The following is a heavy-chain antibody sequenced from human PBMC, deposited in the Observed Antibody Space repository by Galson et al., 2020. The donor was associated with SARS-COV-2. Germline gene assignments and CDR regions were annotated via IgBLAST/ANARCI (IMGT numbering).Heavy chain of an antibody. J-gene: IGHJ4*01. Sequence: SETLSLTCTVSGGSINSGDYYWVWIRQPPGKGLEWIATIYYSGTTYYNPSLKSRVTISVDTSKNQFSLNLNSVTAADTAVYYRARRGGRGRTLDYWGQGTLVTVSP. CDR2: IYYSGTT. V-gene: IGHV4-39*01. CDR1: GGSINSGDYY. CDR3: ARRGGRGRTLDY. D-gene: IGHD3-16*01.